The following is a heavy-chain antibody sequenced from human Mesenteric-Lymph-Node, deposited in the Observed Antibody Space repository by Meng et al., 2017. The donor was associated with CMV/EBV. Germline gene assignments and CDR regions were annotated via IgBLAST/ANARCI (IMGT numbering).Heavy chain of an antibody. CDR1: SGYD. Sequence: SGYDWSGIRQPPGKGGEWNGENNQRGSNNYNPSLKSRVTISVDTSKNQFSLKLSSVTAADTAVYYCARESVLRYFDWSTRSNFDYWGQGTLVTVSS. V-gene: IGHV4-34*01. CDR2: NNQRGSN. CDR3: ARESVLRYFDWSTRSNFDY. J-gene: IGHJ4*02. D-gene: IGHD3-9*01.